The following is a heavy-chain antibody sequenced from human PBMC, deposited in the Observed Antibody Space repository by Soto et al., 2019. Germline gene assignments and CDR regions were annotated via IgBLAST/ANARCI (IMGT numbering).Heavy chain of an antibody. D-gene: IGHD2-15*01. CDR3: ARGGWSMDV. CDR1: GGSISNFY. CDR2: VYYTGST. Sequence: PSETLSLTCTVSGGSISNFYWSWIRQPPGKGLEWIGYVYYTGSTSYNPSLKRRVTFSADSSRGQFSLRLNSVTAADTAVYYCARGGWSMDVWGQGTTVTVSS. J-gene: IGHJ6*02. V-gene: IGHV4-59*01.